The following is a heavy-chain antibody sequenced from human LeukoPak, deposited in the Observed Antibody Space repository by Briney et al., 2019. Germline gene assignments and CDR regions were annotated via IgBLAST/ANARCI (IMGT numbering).Heavy chain of an antibody. CDR3: ARPNNWGLYWYFDL. J-gene: IGHJ2*01. Sequence: PSETLSLTCTVSGGSISSGGYYWSWIRQPPGKGLERIGYIYHSGSTYYNPSLKSRVTISVDRSKNQFSLKLSSVTAADTAVYYCARPNNWGLYWYFDLWGRGTLVTVSS. D-gene: IGHD7-27*01. CDR2: IYHSGST. V-gene: IGHV4-30-2*01. CDR1: GGSISSGGYY.